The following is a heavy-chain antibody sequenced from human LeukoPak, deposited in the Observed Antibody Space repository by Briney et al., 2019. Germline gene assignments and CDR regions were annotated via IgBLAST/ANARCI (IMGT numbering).Heavy chain of an antibody. CDR2: INWNGGST. CDR3: ARGLSRVNWFDP. CDR1: GFTFDDYG. J-gene: IGHJ5*02. D-gene: IGHD2-8*01. V-gene: IGHV3-20*04. Sequence: GGSLRLSCAASGFTFDDYGMSWVRQAPGKGLEWVSGINWNGGSTGYADSVKGRFTISRDNAKNSLYLQMNSLRAEDTAVYYCARGLSRVNWFDPWGQGTLVTVSS.